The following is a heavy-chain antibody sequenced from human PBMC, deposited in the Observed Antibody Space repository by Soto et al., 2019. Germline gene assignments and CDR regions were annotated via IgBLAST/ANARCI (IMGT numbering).Heavy chain of an antibody. Sequence: QVQLQQWGAGLLKPSETLSLTCAVYGGSFSGYYWSWIRQPPGKGLEWIGEINHSGSTNYNPSLKSRVTISVDQSKNQFAMKLSSVTAADTAGYYCARRVRGVRYYFDYWGQGTLVAVSS. CDR2: INHSGST. CDR3: ARRVRGVRYYFDY. CDR1: GGSFSGYY. V-gene: IGHV4-34*01. J-gene: IGHJ4*02. D-gene: IGHD3-10*01.